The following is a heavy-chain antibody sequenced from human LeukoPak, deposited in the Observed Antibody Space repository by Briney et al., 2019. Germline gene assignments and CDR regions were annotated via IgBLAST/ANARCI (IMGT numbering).Heavy chain of an antibody. V-gene: IGHV4-30-4*01. CDR3: ARPYYYDSRIDP. CDR1: GGSISSGDYY. J-gene: IGHJ5*02. D-gene: IGHD3-22*01. Sequence: SETLSLTCNVSGGSISSGDYYWSWIRQPPGKGLEWIAYMYYSGSTYYNPSLKSRVTMSADTSKNQLSLKLSSVTAADTAVYYCARPYYYDSRIDPWGQGILVTVSS. CDR2: MYYSGST.